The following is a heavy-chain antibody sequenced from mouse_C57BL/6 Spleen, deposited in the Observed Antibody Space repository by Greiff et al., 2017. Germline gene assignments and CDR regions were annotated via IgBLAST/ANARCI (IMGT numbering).Heavy chain of an antibody. J-gene: IGHJ2*01. CDR2: IYPGDGDT. CDR3: ARGDGYYFFDY. CDR1: GYAFSSSW. D-gene: IGHD2-3*01. V-gene: IGHV1-82*01. Sequence: VQLQQSGPELVKPGASVKISCKASGYAFSSSWLNWVKQRPGKGLEWIGRIYPGDGDTNYNGKFKGKATLTADKSSSTAYMQLSSLTSEDSAVYFCARGDGYYFFDYLGQGTTLTVAS.